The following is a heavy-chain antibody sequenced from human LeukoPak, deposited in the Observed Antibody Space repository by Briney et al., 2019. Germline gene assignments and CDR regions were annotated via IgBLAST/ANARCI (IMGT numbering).Heavy chain of an antibody. J-gene: IGHJ4*02. CDR1: GGSISSYY. CDR2: IYYSGST. D-gene: IGHD6-13*01. CDR3: ARHGYSSSWYDFIGGLDY. Sequence: SETLSLTCTVSGGSISSYYWSWIRQPPGKGLEWIGYIYYSGSTNYNPSLKSRVTISVDTSKNQFSLKLSSVTAADTAVYYCARHGYSSSWYDFIGGLDYWGQGTLVTVSS. V-gene: IGHV4-59*08.